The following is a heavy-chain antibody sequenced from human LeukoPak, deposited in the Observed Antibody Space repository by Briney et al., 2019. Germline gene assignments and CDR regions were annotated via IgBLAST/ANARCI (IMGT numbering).Heavy chain of an antibody. CDR3: AKARPLWFGEEGDAFDI. D-gene: IGHD3-10*01. V-gene: IGHV3-30*18. Sequence: GRSLRLSCAASGFTFSSYGMHWVRLAPGKGLEWVAAISYDGSNKYYADSVKGRFTISRDNSKNTLYLQMNSLRAEDTAVYYCAKARPLWFGEEGDAFDIWGQGTMVTVSS. J-gene: IGHJ3*02. CDR1: GFTFSSYG. CDR2: ISYDGSNK.